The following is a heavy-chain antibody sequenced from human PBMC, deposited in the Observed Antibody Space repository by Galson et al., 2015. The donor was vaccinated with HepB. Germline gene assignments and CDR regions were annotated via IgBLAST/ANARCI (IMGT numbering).Heavy chain of an antibody. D-gene: IGHD3-22*01. V-gene: IGHV3-21*01. CDR1: GFTFSSYS. CDR3: ARDQAYYYDSSGYRNWYFDL. CDR2: ISSSSSYI. J-gene: IGHJ2*01. Sequence: SLRLSCAASGFTFSSYSMNWVRQAPRKGLEWVSSISSSSSYIYYADSVKGRFTISRDNAKNSLYLQMNSLRAEDTAVYYCARDQAYYYDSSGYRNWYFDLWGRGTLVTVSS.